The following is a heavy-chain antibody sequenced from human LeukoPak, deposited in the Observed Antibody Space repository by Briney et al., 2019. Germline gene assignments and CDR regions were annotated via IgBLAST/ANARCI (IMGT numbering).Heavy chain of an antibody. Sequence: GGSLRLSCVASGFTFSNYWMHWVRRPPGKGLVWVSRIYVDGRTTNYADSVKGRFTISRDNAKNTVYLEMNSLSVEDTATYYCIRDFRSADLWGQGTLVTVTS. V-gene: IGHV3-74*01. CDR1: GFTFSNYW. J-gene: IGHJ5*02. CDR2: IYVDGRTT. CDR3: IRDFRSADL.